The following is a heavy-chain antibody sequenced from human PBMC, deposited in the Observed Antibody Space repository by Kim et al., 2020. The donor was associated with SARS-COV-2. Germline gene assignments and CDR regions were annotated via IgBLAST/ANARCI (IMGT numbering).Heavy chain of an antibody. CDR3: ARHLEITFGGGIAY. D-gene: IGHD3-16*02. J-gene: IGHJ4*02. V-gene: IGHV3-11*04. Sequence: VSLKGRFTISRDQAKNSLYLQMNSLRSEDRAVYYCARHLEITFGGGIAYWGQGTLVTVSS.